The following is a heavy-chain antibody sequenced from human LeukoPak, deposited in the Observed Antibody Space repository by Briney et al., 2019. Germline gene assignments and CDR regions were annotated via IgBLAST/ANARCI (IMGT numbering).Heavy chain of an antibody. CDR1: GGSISSYD. V-gene: IGHV4-4*07. CDR2: IYTSGST. D-gene: IGHD2-2*01. CDR3: ARDARYCSSTSCPLDV. Sequence: SETLSLTCTVSGGSISSYDWSWIRQPAGKGLEWIGRIYTSGSTNYNPSLKSRVTMSVDTSKNQFSLKLSSVTAADAAVYYCARDARYCSSTSCPLDVWGKGTTVTVSS. J-gene: IGHJ6*04.